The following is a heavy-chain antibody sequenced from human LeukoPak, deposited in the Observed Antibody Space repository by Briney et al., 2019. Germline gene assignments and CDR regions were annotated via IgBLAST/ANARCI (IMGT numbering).Heavy chain of an antibody. V-gene: IGHV3-48*03. D-gene: IGHD2-21*02. J-gene: IGHJ4*02. CDR3: ARELTHCGGDCHDY. CDR2: INERGTTM. CDR1: GFTFSNYE. Sequence: GGSLRLSCAASGFTFSNYEVNWVRQAPGKGLEWVSYINERGTTMYYANSVKGRFTISRDNAKNSLYLQVNSLRAEDTAVYYCARELTHCGGDCHDYWGQGTLVTVSS.